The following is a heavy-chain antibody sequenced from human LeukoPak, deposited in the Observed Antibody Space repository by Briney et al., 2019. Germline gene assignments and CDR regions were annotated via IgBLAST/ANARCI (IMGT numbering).Heavy chain of an antibody. CDR2: IYYSGST. Sequence: SETLSLTCTVSGGSISSYYWSWIRQPPGKGLEWIGYIYYSGSTNYNPSLKSRVIISVDTSKNQFSLKLSSVTAADTAVYYCARAEEGYGSGRRENYYYYYMDVWGKGTTVTISS. CDR1: GGSISSYY. CDR3: ARAEEGYGSGRRENYYYYYMDV. V-gene: IGHV4-59*01. J-gene: IGHJ6*03. D-gene: IGHD3-10*01.